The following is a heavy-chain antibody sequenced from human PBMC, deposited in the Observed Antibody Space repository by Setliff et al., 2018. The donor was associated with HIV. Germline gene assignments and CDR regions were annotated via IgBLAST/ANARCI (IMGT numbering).Heavy chain of an antibody. J-gene: IGHJ3*01. Sequence: PSETLSLTCAVSSGSITSSNWWSWVRQPPGKGLEWIGGIYHTGTTNHNPSLKSRVTVSIDKSKNQFALNVRSATAADTAVYYCAVRDWNDGGGAFDVWGQGKLVTVSS. CDR2: IYHTGTT. CDR3: AVRDWNDGGGAFDV. CDR1: SGSITSSNW. V-gene: IGHV4-4*02. D-gene: IGHD1-1*01.